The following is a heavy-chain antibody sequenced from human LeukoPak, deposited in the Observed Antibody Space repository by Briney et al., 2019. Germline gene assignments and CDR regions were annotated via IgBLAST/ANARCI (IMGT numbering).Heavy chain of an antibody. CDR1: GYTFTGYY. V-gene: IGHV1-2*02. CDR3: ARALGYCSGGSCYGGVDY. Sequence: GASVKVSCKASGYTFTGYYMHWVRQAPGQGLEWMGWINPNSGGTNYAQKFQGRVTMTRDTSISTAYMELSRLRSDDTAVYYCARALGYCSGGSCYGGVDYWGQGTLVTVSS. CDR2: INPNSGGT. D-gene: IGHD2-15*01. J-gene: IGHJ4*02.